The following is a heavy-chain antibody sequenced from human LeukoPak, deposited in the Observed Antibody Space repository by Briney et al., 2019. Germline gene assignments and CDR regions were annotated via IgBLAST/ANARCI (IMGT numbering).Heavy chain of an antibody. D-gene: IGHD3-22*01. J-gene: IGHJ1*01. CDR1: GFTFSSYG. Sequence: QPGGSLRLSCAASGFTFSSYGMHWVRQTPGKGLEWVAFIRYDGSNKYYADSVKGRFTISRDNAKNTLFLQMNSLRVEDSAIYYCATPHDYDSSGYRNWGQGTLVTVSS. CDR2: IRYDGSNK. CDR3: ATPHDYDSSGYRN. V-gene: IGHV3-30*02.